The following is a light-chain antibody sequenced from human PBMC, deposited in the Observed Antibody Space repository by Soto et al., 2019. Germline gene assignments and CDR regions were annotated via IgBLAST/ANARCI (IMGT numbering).Light chain of an antibody. CDR1: SSNIGSNT. Sequence: QLVLTQPPSASGTPGQRVTISCSGSSSNIGSNTVNWYQQLSGTAPKLLIYSNDQRPSGVPDRFSGSKSGTSASLAISGLQSEDEADYYCAAWDDTLNGDVFGAGTKLTVL. CDR2: SND. CDR3: AAWDDTLNGDV. V-gene: IGLV1-44*01. J-gene: IGLJ1*01.